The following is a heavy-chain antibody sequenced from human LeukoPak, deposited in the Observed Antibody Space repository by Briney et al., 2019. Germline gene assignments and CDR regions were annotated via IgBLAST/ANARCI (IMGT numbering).Heavy chain of an antibody. CDR2: MNPNSGNT. D-gene: IGHD2-2*02. J-gene: IGHJ6*03. CDR3: ARAVPAAIPHYYYYYMDV. V-gene: IGHV1-8*03. Sequence: ASVKVSCKASGYTFTSYDINWVRQATGQGHEWMGWMNPNSGNTGYAQKFQGRVTITRNTSISTAYMELSSLRSEDTAVYYCARAVPAAIPHYYYYYMDVWGKGTTVTVSS. CDR1: GYTFTSYD.